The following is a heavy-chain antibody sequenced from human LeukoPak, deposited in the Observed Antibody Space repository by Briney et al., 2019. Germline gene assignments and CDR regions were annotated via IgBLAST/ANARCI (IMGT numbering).Heavy chain of an antibody. Sequence: ASVKVSCKASGYTFASHGIIWVRQAPGQGLEWMAWISTYNHKTNFIQKLQGRTTMTTDTSTSTAYMELRSLRSDDTAVYYCARGDYDFWGGSYGLDYWGQGTLVTVSS. D-gene: IGHD3-3*01. CDR1: GYTFASHG. CDR3: ARGDYDFWGGSYGLDY. V-gene: IGHV1-18*01. J-gene: IGHJ4*02. CDR2: ISTYNHKT.